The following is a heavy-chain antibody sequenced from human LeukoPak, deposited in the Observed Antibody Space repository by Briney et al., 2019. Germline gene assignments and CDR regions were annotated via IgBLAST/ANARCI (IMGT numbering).Heavy chain of an antibody. CDR1: GDSFRSSTYY. CDR3: ARGVPGSYTPRGHFDY. V-gene: IGHV4-39*07. J-gene: IGHJ4*02. CDR2: LYYSGST. Sequence: SETLSLTCTVSGDSFRSSTYYWGWIRQPPGRGLEWIGSLYYSGSTYNNPSLKSRVTISVDTSKNQFSLKLTSVTAADTAVYYCARGVPGSYTPRGHFDYWGQGTLVTVSS. D-gene: IGHD1-26*01.